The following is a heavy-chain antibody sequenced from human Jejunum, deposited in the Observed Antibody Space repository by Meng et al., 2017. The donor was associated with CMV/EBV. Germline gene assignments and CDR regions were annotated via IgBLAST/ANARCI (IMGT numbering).Heavy chain of an antibody. Sequence: GASLTNNLYYWNWSRQTPGKGLEWIGYIYDSGATHYTPSLKGRATMSVDTSKNQFSLNLKSVTAADTAIYYCVGNYDVHLNWFDPWGRGTLVTVSS. D-gene: IGHD3-10*02. V-gene: IGHV4-30-4*01. CDR2: IYDSGAT. CDR3: VGNYDVHLNWFDP. CDR1: GASLTNNLYY. J-gene: IGHJ5*02.